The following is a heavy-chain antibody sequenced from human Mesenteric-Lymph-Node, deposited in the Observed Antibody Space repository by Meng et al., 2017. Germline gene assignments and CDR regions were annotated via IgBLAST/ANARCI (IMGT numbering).Heavy chain of an antibody. D-gene: IGHD6-19*01. V-gene: IGHV2-5*02. Sequence: QITFKESGPTLVKPTQTLTLTCTFSGFSLSTSGVGVGWIRQPPGKALEWLALIFWDDAKRYSPSLKTRLAITKDTSKNQVVLTMTNLDPVDTATYYCAHRGSGWYFDYWGQGTLVTVSS. CDR3: AHRGSGWYFDY. CDR2: IFWDDAK. J-gene: IGHJ4*02. CDR1: GFSLSTSGVG.